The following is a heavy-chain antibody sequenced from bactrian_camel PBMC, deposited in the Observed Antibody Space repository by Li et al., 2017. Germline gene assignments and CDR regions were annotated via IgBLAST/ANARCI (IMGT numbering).Heavy chain of an antibody. D-gene: IGHD5*01. Sequence: VQLVESGGGLVQPGGSLRLSCAASGFSFSSYDMSWVRQAPGKGLEWVSGIRIGGENTYYADSVKGRFIISRDNAKTTTWLQMNNLKLDDTAVYYCAPDSSSQMGCYWTRGTQVTVS. V-gene: IGHV3S40*01. CDR2: IRIGGENT. CDR3: APDSSSQMGCY. J-gene: IGHJ4*01. CDR1: GFSFSSYD.